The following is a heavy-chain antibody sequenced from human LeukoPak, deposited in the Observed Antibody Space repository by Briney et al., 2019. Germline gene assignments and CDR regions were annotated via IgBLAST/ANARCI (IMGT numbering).Heavy chain of an antibody. CDR1: GFTFSSYG. V-gene: IGHV3-30*18. CDR2: ISYDGSNK. Sequence: GGSLRLSCAASGFTFSSYGMHWVRQAPGKGLEWVAVISYDGSNKYYADSVKGRFTISRDNSKNTLYLQMNSLRAEDTAVYYCAKDNSNDYGFHYWGQGTLVTVSS. J-gene: IGHJ4*02. CDR3: AKDNSNDYGFHY. D-gene: IGHD4-17*01.